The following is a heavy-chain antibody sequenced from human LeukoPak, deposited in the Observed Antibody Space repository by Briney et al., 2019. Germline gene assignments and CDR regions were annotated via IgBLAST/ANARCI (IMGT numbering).Heavy chain of an antibody. CDR1: GYTFTSYA. CDR2: INAGNGNT. V-gene: IGHV1-3*01. D-gene: IGHD6-19*01. CDR3: AREQGQWLVSSSFRFDY. J-gene: IGHJ4*02. Sequence: ASVKVSCKASGYTFTSYAMHWVRQAPGQRLEWMGWINAGNGNTKHSQKFQGRVTITRDTSASTAYMELSSLRSEDTAVYYCAREQGQWLVSSSFRFDYWGQGTLVTVSS.